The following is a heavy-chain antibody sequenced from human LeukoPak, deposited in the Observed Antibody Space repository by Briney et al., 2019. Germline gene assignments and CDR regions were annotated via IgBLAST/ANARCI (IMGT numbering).Heavy chain of an antibody. D-gene: IGHD3-10*01. V-gene: IGHV3-23*01. CDR3: ARGLMVRGVIASGSIDS. Sequence: GGSLRLSCAASGFTFSRYAMNWVRQTPGRGLEWLSAISGAGSATYYADSVRGRFTVSRDNSKDTLFLQMNSLRAEDTALYYCARGLMVRGVIASGSIDSWGQGTLVTVSS. J-gene: IGHJ4*02. CDR2: ISGAGSAT. CDR1: GFTFSRYA.